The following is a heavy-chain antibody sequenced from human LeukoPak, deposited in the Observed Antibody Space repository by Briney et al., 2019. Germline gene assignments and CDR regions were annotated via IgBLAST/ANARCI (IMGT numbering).Heavy chain of an antibody. CDR1: GASFSTYY. D-gene: IGHD3-22*01. V-gene: IGHV4-59*01. CDR2: IYYSGNT. Sequence: SETLSLTCTVSGASFSTYYWSWIRQPPGKGLEWIGYIYYSGNTNYNPSLKSRVTISVDTSKIQFSLKLSSVTAADTAVYYCARGLNYYDSSGYVDFWGQGTLVTVSS. J-gene: IGHJ4*02. CDR3: ARGLNYYDSSGYVDF.